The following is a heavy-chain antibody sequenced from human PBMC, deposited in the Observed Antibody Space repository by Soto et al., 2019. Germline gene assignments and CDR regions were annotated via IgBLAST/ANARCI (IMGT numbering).Heavy chain of an antibody. CDR3: ARVAYGDYDVDV. Sequence: QVQLVQSGAEVKKPGSSVKVSCKASGDTFSRYAISWVRQAPGQGLEWMGGIIPTFGTPNYAQKFQGRVTIIADESTSTVYMEVSSLTSEDTAMYYCARVAYGDYDVDVWGQGTTVTVSS. J-gene: IGHJ6*02. D-gene: IGHD4-17*01. V-gene: IGHV1-69*01. CDR2: IIPTFGTP. CDR1: GDTFSRYA.